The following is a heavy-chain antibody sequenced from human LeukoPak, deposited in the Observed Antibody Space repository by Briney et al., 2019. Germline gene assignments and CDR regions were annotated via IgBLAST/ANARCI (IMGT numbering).Heavy chain of an antibody. CDR2: INHMGST. D-gene: IGHD3-16*01. J-gene: IGHJ5*02. V-gene: IGHV4-34*01. CDR1: GGSFSGYY. Sequence: SETLSLTCAVYGGSFSGYYWSWIRQPQGKGLEWIGEINHMGSTNYNPSLKRRVSISVDTSKNQFSLKLSSVTAADTAVYYCARGGGDTTQVVWGRKSWFDPWGQGTLVTVSS. CDR3: ARGGGDTTQVVWGRKSWFDP.